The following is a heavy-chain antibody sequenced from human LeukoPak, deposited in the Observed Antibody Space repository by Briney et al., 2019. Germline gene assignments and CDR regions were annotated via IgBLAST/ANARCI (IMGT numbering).Heavy chain of an antibody. V-gene: IGHV3-23*01. CDR1: GFTFSSYG. D-gene: IGHD6-19*01. Sequence: GGSLRLSCAASGFTFSSYGMSWVRQAPGKGLEWVSAISGSGGSTYYADSVKGRFTISRDNSKNTLYLQMNSLRAEDTAVYYCAKDLIYSSGWYTRVEYDYWGQGTLVTVSS. J-gene: IGHJ4*02. CDR3: AKDLIYSSGWYTRVEYDY. CDR2: ISGSGGST.